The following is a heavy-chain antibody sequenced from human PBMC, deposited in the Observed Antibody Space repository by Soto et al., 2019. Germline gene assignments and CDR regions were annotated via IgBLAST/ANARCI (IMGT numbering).Heavy chain of an antibody. CDR1: GGSISSYF. V-gene: IGHV4-59*08. J-gene: IGHJ4*02. CDR2: IYYTGST. Sequence: PSETLSLTCTVSGGSISSYFWSWIRQPPGKGLEWIGYIYYTGSTNYNPSLKSRVTISVDTSNNQFSLKLSSVTAADTAFYYCARRYGSCFDYWGQGTLVTVSS. CDR3: ARRYGSCFDY. D-gene: IGHD5-18*01.